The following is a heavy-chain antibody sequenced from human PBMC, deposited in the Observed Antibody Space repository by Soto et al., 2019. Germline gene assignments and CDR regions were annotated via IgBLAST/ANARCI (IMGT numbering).Heavy chain of an antibody. V-gene: IGHV3-23*01. CDR3: AKILSSSDYFQEY. CDR2: ISANTYST. D-gene: IGHD3-22*01. Sequence: PGGSLRLSCAASGFTFSSYAMTWVRQAPGKGLEWVSAISANTYSTYYTDSVKGRFTISRDNSKSTLYLQMNSLRAEDTAVYYCAKILSSSDYFQEYWGKGTLVTVSS. J-gene: IGHJ4*02. CDR1: GFTFSSYA.